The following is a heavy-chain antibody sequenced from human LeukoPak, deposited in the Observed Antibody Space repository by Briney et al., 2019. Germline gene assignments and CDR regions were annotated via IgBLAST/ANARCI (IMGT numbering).Heavy chain of an antibody. J-gene: IGHJ3*02. Sequence: ASVKVSCKASGYTFTSYAMNWVRQAPGQGLEWMGWINSNTGNPTYAQGFTGRFVFSLDTSVSTAYLQISSLKAEDTAVYYCARDYSEYGSGSDAFDIWGQGTMVTVSS. D-gene: IGHD3-10*01. CDR3: ARDYSEYGSGSDAFDI. CDR1: GYTFTSYA. CDR2: INSNTGNP. V-gene: IGHV7-4-1*02.